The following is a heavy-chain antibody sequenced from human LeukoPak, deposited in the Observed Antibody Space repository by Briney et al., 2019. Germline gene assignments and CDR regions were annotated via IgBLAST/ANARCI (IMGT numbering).Heavy chain of an antibody. D-gene: IGHD3-10*01. CDR2: IKQDGSEK. Sequence: GSLRLSRAASGFTFSSYWMSWVRQAPGKGLEWVANIKQDGSEKYYVDSVKGRFTISRDNAKNSLYLQMNSLRAEDTAVYYCAARGRFGELSDYWGQGTLVTVSS. J-gene: IGHJ4*02. CDR3: AARGRFGELSDY. CDR1: GFTFSSYW. V-gene: IGHV3-7*01.